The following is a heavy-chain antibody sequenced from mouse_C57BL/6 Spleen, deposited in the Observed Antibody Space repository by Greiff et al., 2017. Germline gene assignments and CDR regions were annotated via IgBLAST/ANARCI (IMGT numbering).Heavy chain of an antibody. D-gene: IGHD1-1*01. V-gene: IGHV8-12*01. J-gene: IGHJ4*01. CDR2: IYWDDDK. Sequence: QVTLKESGPGILQSSQTLSLTCSFSGFSLSTSGMGVSWIRQPSGKGLEWLAHIYWDDDKRYNPSLKSRLTLSKDTSRNQVFLKITSVDNADTATYYCASTVVARGYAMDYWGQGTSVTVSS. CDR3: ASTVVARGYAMDY. CDR1: GFSLSTSGMG.